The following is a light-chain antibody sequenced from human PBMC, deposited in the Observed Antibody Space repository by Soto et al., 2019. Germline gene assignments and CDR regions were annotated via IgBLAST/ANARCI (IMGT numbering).Light chain of an antibody. V-gene: IGLV2-14*01. CDR3: SSYTGSSTLYV. J-gene: IGLJ1*01. CDR1: SSDVGTYNY. CDR2: EVT. Sequence: QSVLTQPASVSGSPGQSITISCTGTSSDVGTYNYVSWYQQHPGKAPKVMIYEVTYRPSGVSNRFSGSKSGNTASLTISGLQAEDEAEYYCSSYTGSSTLYVFGTGTQVTVL.